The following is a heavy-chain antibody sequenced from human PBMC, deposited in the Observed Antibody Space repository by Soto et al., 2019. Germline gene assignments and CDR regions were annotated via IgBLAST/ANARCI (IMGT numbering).Heavy chain of an antibody. J-gene: IGHJ4*02. Sequence: QVQLQQWGAGLLKPSETLSLTCAVSGGSFSGYYWSWIRQPPGKGLEWIGEMNDSGSTKYNASLESRVAISVATSKGHFSLTLTSGTAADTAVYYCASPRWNYIYWGQGTLVAVSS. D-gene: IGHD1-7*01. CDR2: MNDSGST. V-gene: IGHV4-34*01. CDR1: GGSFSGYY. CDR3: ASPRWNYIY.